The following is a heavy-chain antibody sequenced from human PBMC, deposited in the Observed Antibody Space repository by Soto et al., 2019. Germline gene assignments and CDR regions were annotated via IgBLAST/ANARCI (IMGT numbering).Heavy chain of an antibody. CDR1: GFTFTNFG. Sequence: QVQLVESGGGVVQPGRSLRLSCAASGFTFTNFGMHWVRQAPGKGLEWLAVTSYDGSNKYYADSVKGRFTISRDNSKNNLSLQMNSLRAEVTAVYYCAGYSGSYYSVWYRGKGTLVTVCS. CDR2: TSYDGSNK. J-gene: IGHJ4*02. D-gene: IGHD1-26*01. V-gene: IGHV3-30*03. CDR3: AGYSGSYYSVWY.